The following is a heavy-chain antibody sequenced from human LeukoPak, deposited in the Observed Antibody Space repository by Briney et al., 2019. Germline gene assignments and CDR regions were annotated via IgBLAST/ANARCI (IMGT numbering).Heavy chain of an antibody. CDR3: AKGAGLKQLTPGVMWALLFDY. D-gene: IGHD6-6*01. CDR1: GFTFSSYA. V-gene: IGHV3-23*01. CDR2: ISGSGGST. J-gene: IGHJ4*02. Sequence: PGGSLRLSCAASGFTFSSYAMSWVRQAPGKGLEWVSAISGSGGSTYYADSVKGRFTISRDNSKNTLYLQMNSLRAEDTAVYYCAKGAGLKQLTPGVMWALLFDYWGQGTLVTVSS.